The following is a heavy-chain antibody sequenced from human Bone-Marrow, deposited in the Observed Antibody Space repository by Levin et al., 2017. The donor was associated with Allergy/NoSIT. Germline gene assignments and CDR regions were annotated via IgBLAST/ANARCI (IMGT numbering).Heavy chain of an antibody. V-gene: IGHV3-15*01. D-gene: IGHD3-10*01. CDR2: IKTTSDGGTT. J-gene: IGHJ4*02. CDR3: TTLGSSRKFDY. Sequence: GESLKISCAASGFTFTDAWMNWVRQAPGKGLEWIGRIKTTSDGGTTDYAAPVKGRFTISRDDSESRVHLLMNSLNLEDTAIYYCTTLGSSRKFDYWGRGALVTVSS. CDR1: GFTFTDAW.